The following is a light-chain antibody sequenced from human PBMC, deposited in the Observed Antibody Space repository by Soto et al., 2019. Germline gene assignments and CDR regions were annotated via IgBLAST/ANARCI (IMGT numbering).Light chain of an antibody. Sequence: QSALTQPHSASGSPGQSVTISCTGTSSDVGTSKYVSWYRQHPGKAPKLLIYEVNKRPSGVPDRFSGSKSGSTASLTVSGLQAEDEADYYCSSSAGTKNMVFGGGTKLTVL. CDR2: EVN. V-gene: IGLV2-8*01. CDR3: SSSAGTKNMV. J-gene: IGLJ2*01. CDR1: SSDVGTSKY.